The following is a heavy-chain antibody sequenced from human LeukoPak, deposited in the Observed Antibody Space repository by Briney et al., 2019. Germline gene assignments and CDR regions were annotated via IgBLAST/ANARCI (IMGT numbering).Heavy chain of an antibody. D-gene: IGHD4-17*01. Sequence: SETLSLTCTVSGGSISSGGYYWSWIRQHPGKGLEWIGYIYYSGSTYYNPSLKSRVTISVDTSKNQFSLKLSSVTAADTAVYYCARDDYGDYGLSATAAFDIGGQGTMVTVSS. CDR1: GGSISSGGYY. V-gene: IGHV4-31*03. J-gene: IGHJ3*02. CDR2: IYYSGST. CDR3: ARDDYGDYGLSATAAFDI.